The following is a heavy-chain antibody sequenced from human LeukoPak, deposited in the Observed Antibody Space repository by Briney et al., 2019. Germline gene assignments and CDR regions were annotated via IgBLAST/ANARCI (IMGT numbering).Heavy chain of an antibody. CDR1: GYSISSGYY. V-gene: IGHV4-38-2*02. CDR3: ARQRGTTMVRGVRNTFDY. J-gene: IGHJ4*02. CDR2: IYHSGST. Sequence: PSQTLSLTCTVSGYSISSGYYWGWIRQPPGKGLEWIGSIYHSGSTYYNPSLKSRVTISVDTSKNQFSLKLSSVTAADTAVYYCARQRGTTMVRGVRNTFDYWGQGTLVTVSS. D-gene: IGHD3-10*01.